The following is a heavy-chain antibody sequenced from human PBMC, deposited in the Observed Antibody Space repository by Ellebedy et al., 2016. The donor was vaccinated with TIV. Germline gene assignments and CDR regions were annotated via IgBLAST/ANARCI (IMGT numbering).Heavy chain of an antibody. CDR1: GFTFSRFW. D-gene: IGHD1-1*01. CDR2: ISSGGIT. V-gene: IGHV3-23*01. Sequence: GESLKISCAASGFTFSRFWMAWARQAPGKGLEWVSGISSGGITYYADSVRGRFTISRDNSKNTLYLQMNSLRAEDTATYYCVKGSGTMDVWGQGTTDTVSS. J-gene: IGHJ6*02. CDR3: VKGSGTMDV.